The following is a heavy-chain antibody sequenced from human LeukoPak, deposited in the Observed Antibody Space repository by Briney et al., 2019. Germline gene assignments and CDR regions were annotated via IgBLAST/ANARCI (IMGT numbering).Heavy chain of an antibody. J-gene: IGHJ4*02. D-gene: IGHD5-12*01. Sequence: GASVKVSCKASGYTFTGYYMHWVRQAPGQGLEWMGWINPNSGGTNYAQKFQGRVTMTRDTSISTAYMELSRLRSDDTAVYYCARANEEIVATIYYYFDYWGQGTLVTVSS. CDR2: INPNSGGT. V-gene: IGHV1-2*02. CDR1: GYTFTGYY. CDR3: ARANEEIVATIYYYFDY.